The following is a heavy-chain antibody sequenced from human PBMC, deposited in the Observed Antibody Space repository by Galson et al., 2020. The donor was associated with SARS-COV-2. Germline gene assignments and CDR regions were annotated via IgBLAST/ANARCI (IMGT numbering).Heavy chain of an antibody. CDR1: GDSVSSNSAA. Sequence: SQTLSLTCAISGDSVSSNSAAWNWIRQSPSRGLEWLGRTYYRSKWYNDYAVSVKSRITINPDTSKNQFSLQLNSVTPEDTAVYYCARGPVLLWFGELLNNWFDPWGQGTLVTVSS. D-gene: IGHD3-10*01. V-gene: IGHV6-1*01. CDR3: ARGPVLLWFGELLNNWFDP. J-gene: IGHJ5*02. CDR2: TYYRSKWYN.